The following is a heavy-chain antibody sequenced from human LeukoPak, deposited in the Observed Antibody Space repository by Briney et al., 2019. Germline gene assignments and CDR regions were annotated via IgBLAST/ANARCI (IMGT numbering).Heavy chain of an antibody. Sequence: GGSLRLSCAASGFTFSDHYMDWVRQAPGKGLEWVGRTRNKANSYTTEYAASVKGRFTISRDDSKNSLYLQMNSLKTEDTAVYYCARSYYDSSGCWNPDLHYYFDYWGQGTLVTVSS. D-gene: IGHD3-22*01. J-gene: IGHJ4*02. V-gene: IGHV3-72*01. CDR3: ARSYYDSSGCWNPDLHYYFDY. CDR2: TRNKANSYTT. CDR1: GFTFSDHY.